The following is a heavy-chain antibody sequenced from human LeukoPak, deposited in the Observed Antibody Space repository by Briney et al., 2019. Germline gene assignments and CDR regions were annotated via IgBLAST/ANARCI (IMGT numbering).Heavy chain of an antibody. CDR1: GFTFSSYA. J-gene: IGHJ4*02. V-gene: IGHV3-23*01. Sequence: GGSLRLSCAASGFTFSSYAMSWVRQAPGKGLEWVSAISGSGGSTYYADSVKGRFTISRDNSKNTLYLQMNSLRAEDTAVYYCAKNGHGSGSYYPRTKYYFDYWGQGTLVTVSS. CDR2: ISGSGGST. D-gene: IGHD3-10*01. CDR3: AKNGHGSGSYYPRTKYYFDY.